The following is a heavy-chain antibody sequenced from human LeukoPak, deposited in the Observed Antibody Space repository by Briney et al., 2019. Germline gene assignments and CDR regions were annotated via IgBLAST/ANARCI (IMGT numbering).Heavy chain of an antibody. CDR1: GFTVSSNY. V-gene: IGHV3-53*01. D-gene: IGHD3-10*01. CDR2: IYSGGST. CDR3: ARDGEGDYYYYGMDV. Sequence: GGSLGLSCAASGFTVSSNYMGWVRQAPGKGLEWVSVIYSGGSTYYADSVKGRFTISRDNSKNTPYLQMNSLRAEDTAVYYCARDGEGDYYYYGMDVWGQGTTVTVSS. J-gene: IGHJ6*02.